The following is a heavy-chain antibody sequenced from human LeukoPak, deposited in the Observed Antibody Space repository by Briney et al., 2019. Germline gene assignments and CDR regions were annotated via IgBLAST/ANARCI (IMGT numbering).Heavy chain of an antibody. J-gene: IGHJ4*02. D-gene: IGHD1-26*01. CDR3: ARNANRGSTFDY. V-gene: IGHV4-38-2*01. CDR1: GYSISSGYY. Sequence: PSETLSLTCVVSGYSISSGYYWGWIRQPPGKGLEWIGSIYYSGSTYYNPSLKSRVTVSVDTSKNQFSLKLSSVTAADTAVYYCARNANRGSTFDYWGQGTLVTVSS. CDR2: IYYSGST.